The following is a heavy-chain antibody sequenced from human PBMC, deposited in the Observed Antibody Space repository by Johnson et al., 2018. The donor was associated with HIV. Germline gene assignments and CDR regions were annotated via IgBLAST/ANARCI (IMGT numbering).Heavy chain of an antibody. Sequence: QVQLVESGGGVVQPGGSLRLSCAASGFTFSSYGMHWVRQAPGKGLEWVAVISYDGSDKYYADSVQGRFTISRDNAKNSVYLQMNSLRAEDTAVYYCARGTLAAFDIWGQGTMVTVSS. V-gene: IGHV3-30*19. CDR1: GFTFSSYG. J-gene: IGHJ3*02. CDR2: ISYDGSDK. CDR3: ARGTLAAFDI. D-gene: IGHD2-2*01.